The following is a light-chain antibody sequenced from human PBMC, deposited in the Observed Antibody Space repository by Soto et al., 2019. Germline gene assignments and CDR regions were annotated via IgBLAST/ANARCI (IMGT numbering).Light chain of an antibody. J-gene: IGLJ3*02. CDR3: LLYMGGGLNWV. V-gene: IGLV8-61*01. CDR2: NTN. CDR1: SGSVSTNYY. Sequence: QTVVTQEPSFSVSPGRTVTLTCGLSSGSVSTNYYPNWYQQTPGQAPRTLIYNTNTRSSGVPDRFSGSILGNKAALTITGAQADDESDYYCLLYMGGGLNWVFGGGTKLTVL.